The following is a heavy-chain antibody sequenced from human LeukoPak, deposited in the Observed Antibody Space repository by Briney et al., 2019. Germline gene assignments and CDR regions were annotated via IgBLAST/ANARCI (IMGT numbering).Heavy chain of an antibody. CDR3: ARQGEQLVNWFDP. D-gene: IGHD6-13*01. Sequence: SETLSLTCTVSGGSISSYYWSWIRQPPGKGLEWIGYIYYSGSTNYNPSLKSRVTISVDTSKNQFSLKLSSVTAADTAVYYCARQGEQLVNWFDPWGQGTLVTVSS. J-gene: IGHJ5*02. V-gene: IGHV4-59*08. CDR1: GGSISSYY. CDR2: IYYSGST.